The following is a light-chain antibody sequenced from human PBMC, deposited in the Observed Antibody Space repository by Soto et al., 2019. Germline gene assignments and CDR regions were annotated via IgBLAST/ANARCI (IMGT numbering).Light chain of an antibody. Sequence: QSALTQPASVSGSPGQSITISCTGTRIDIGAYNFVSWYQQHPGEVPKLILYDVNVRPSGVSNRFSGSKSGNTASLTISGLQAEDEADYYCTSWTTSTTMIFGGVTK. CDR2: DVN. CDR3: TSWTTSTTMI. J-gene: IGLJ2*01. V-gene: IGLV2-14*03. CDR1: RIDIGAYNF.